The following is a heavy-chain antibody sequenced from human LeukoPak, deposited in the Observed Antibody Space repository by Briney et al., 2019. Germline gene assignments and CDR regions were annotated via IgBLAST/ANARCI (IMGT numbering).Heavy chain of an antibody. J-gene: IGHJ6*03. V-gene: IGHV3-48*01. CDR2: ISSSSSTI. CDR1: GFTFSSYS. CDR3: ARDPQYYDFWSGYYFHYYYYMDV. D-gene: IGHD3-3*01. Sequence: GGSLRLSCAASGFTFSSYSMNWVRQAPGKGLEWVSYISSSSSTIYYADSVKGRLTISRDNAKNSLYLQMNSLRAEDTAVYYCARDPQYYDFWSGYYFHYYYYMDVWGKGTTVTVSS.